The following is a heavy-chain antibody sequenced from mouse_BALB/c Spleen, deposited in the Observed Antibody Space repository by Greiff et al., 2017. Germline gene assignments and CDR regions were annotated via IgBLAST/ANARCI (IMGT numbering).Heavy chain of an antibody. CDR3: AREVADD. CDR2: ISSGGSYT. Sequence: EVQVVESGGDLVKPGGSLKLSCAASGFTFSSYGMSWVRQTPDKRLEWVATISSGGSYTYYPDSVKGRFTISRDNAKNTLYLQMSSLKSEDTAMYYCAREVADDWGQGTTLTVSS. CDR1: GFTFSSYG. D-gene: IGHD1-1*02. V-gene: IGHV5-6*01. J-gene: IGHJ2*01.